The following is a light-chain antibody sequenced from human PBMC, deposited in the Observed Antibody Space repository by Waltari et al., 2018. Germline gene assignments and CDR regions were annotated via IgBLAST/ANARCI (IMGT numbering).Light chain of an antibody. CDR1: QSVSSY. J-gene: IGKJ2*01. CDR2: HAS. V-gene: IGKV3-11*01. Sequence: EIVLTQSPATLSLSPGERATLSCRASQSVSSYLAWYQQKPGQAPRLLIYHASNRATGIPARFSGSGSGTDFTLTISSLEPEDFAVYDCQQRSNWPPGYTFGQGTNLEIK. CDR3: QQRSNWPPGYT.